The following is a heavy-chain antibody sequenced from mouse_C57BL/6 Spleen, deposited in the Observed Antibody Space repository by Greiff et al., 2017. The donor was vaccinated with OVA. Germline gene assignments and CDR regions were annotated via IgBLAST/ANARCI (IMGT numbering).Heavy chain of an antibody. CDR1: GYTFTSYW. V-gene: IGHV1-55*01. Sequence: QVQLQQPGAELVKPGASVKMSCKASGYTFTSYWITWVKQRPGQGLEWIGDIYPGSGSTNYNEKFKSKATLTVDTSSSTAYMQLSILTSEDSAVYYCAREGHGNYVWFAYWGQGTLVTVSA. D-gene: IGHD2-1*01. CDR2: IYPGSGST. CDR3: AREGHGNYVWFAY. J-gene: IGHJ3*01.